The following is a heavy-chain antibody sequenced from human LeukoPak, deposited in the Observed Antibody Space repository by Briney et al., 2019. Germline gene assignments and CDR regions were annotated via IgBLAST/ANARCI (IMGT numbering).Heavy chain of an antibody. CDR3: ARDPRDCYNPGFDY. J-gene: IGHJ4*02. V-gene: IGHV1-18*01. D-gene: IGHD5-24*01. Sequence: GASVKVSCQASGYTFTSYGISWVRQAPGQGLEWMGWINAYNGNTNYAQKLQGRVTMTTDTSTSTAYMELRSLRSDDTAVYYCARDPRDCYNPGFDYWGQGPLVTVSS. CDR1: GYTFTSYG. CDR2: INAYNGNT.